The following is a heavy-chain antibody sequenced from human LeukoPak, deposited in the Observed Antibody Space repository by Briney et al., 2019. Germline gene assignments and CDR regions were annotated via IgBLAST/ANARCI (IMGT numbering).Heavy chain of an antibody. CDR1: GFTFDDYT. J-gene: IGHJ4*02. CDR3: AKESDGGSFDIDY. CDR2: ISWDGGSR. D-gene: IGHD1-26*01. Sequence: GGSLRHSCAASGFTFDDYTIHWVRQAPGKGLEWVSLISWDGGSRYYADSVKGRFTISRDNSKNSLYLQMNSLRIEDTALYYCAKESDGGSFDIDYWGQGTLVTVSS. V-gene: IGHV3-43*01.